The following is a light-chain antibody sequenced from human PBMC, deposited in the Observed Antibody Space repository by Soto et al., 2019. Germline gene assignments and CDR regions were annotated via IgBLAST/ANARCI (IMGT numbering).Light chain of an antibody. Sequence: DIVMTQSPESLSGSRGERATINCKSSQNLLSDSTTRDHLVWYQQKPGQPPKMLIYWASTRESGVPDRFIGGGSGTDFTLTISSLQAEDVAVYYCQQNYSFPITFGPGTKVDVK. CDR2: WAS. CDR1: QNLLSDSTTRDH. J-gene: IGKJ3*01. V-gene: IGKV4-1*01. CDR3: QQNYSFPIT.